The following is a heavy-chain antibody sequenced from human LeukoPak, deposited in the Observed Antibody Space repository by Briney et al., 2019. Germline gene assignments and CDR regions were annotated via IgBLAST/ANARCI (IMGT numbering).Heavy chain of an antibody. Sequence: SVKVSCKASGYTFTSYGISWVRQAPGQGLEWMGGIIPIFGTTTYAQKFQGRVTISADESTSTVYMELSSLRSEDTAVYYCARDLTMVRGARYRPYNWFDPWGEGTLVTV. V-gene: IGHV1-69*13. J-gene: IGHJ5*02. D-gene: IGHD3-10*01. CDR3: ARDLTMVRGARYRPYNWFDP. CDR2: IIPIFGTT. CDR1: GYTFTSYG.